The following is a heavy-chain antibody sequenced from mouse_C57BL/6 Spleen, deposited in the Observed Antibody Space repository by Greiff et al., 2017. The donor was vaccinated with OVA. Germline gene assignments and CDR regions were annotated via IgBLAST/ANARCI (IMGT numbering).Heavy chain of an antibody. CDR3: ARHEDPLYYGYDRGSMDY. CDR1: GYTFTEYT. Sequence: QVQLQQSGAELVKPGASVKLSCKASGYTFTEYTIHWVKQRSGQGLEWIGWFYPGSGSIKYNEKFKDKATLTADKSSSTVYMELSRLTSDDSAVYFCARHEDPLYYGYDRGSMDYWGQGTSVTVSS. J-gene: IGHJ4*01. CDR2: FYPGSGSI. V-gene: IGHV1-62-2*01. D-gene: IGHD2-2*01.